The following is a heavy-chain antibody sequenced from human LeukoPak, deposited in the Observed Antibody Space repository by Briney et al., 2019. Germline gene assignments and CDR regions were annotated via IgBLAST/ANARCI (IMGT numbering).Heavy chain of an antibody. CDR2: ISGSGGDT. CDR3: AKGWNYYDSSGDDALDI. J-gene: IGHJ3*02. D-gene: IGHD3-22*01. V-gene: IGHV3-23*01. Sequence: GGSLRLSCAASGFSYSSYGMSWFRQAPGKGLEWVSAISGSGGDTYYADSVKGRFTISRDNSKNTLYLQMNSLRVEDTAVYYCAKGWNYYDSSGDDALDIWGQGTMVTVSS. CDR1: GFSYSSYG.